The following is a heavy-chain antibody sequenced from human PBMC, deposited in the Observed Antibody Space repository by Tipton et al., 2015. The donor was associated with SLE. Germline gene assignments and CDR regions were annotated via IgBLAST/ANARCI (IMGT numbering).Heavy chain of an antibody. CDR3: AREQWLVLWGYFDY. CDR2: IYTSEST. D-gene: IGHD6-19*01. CDR1: GGSISSHY. Sequence: GLVKPSETLSLTCTVSGGSISSHYWSWIRQPAGKGLEWIGNIYTSESTNYNPSLKSRVTISVDTSKNQFSLKLTSVTAADTAVYYCAREQWLVLWGYFDYWGQGSLVTVSS. J-gene: IGHJ4*02. V-gene: IGHV4-4*09.